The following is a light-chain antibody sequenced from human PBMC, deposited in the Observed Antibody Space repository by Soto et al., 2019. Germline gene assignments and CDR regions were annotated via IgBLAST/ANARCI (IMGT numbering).Light chain of an antibody. Sequence: QSALTQPRSVSGSPGQSVTISCTGSSGDIGPYNYVSWYQQHPGKAPRLIIYDVDKRPSGVPDRFSASKSGNTASLTISGLQAEDEAHYHCCSFAVSSLHVMFGGGTKVTVL. CDR2: DVD. CDR1: SGDIGPYNY. CDR3: CSFAVSSLHVM. V-gene: IGLV2-11*01. J-gene: IGLJ3*02.